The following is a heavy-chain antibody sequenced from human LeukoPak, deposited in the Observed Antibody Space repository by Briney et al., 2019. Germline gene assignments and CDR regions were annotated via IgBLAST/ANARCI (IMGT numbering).Heavy chain of an antibody. D-gene: IGHD4/OR15-4a*01. Sequence: GGSLRLSCEGFGFTLTKYWMSWLRQAPGKGLECVANIKHDGSEIHHVDSLKGRFTISRDNAKNSVYLQMNNLRAEDTAVYYCANDRTNDYGHNVGGFDIWGQGTMVTVSS. CDR1: GFTLTKYW. V-gene: IGHV3-7*01. CDR3: ANDRTNDYGHNVGGFDI. CDR2: IKHDGSEI. J-gene: IGHJ3*02.